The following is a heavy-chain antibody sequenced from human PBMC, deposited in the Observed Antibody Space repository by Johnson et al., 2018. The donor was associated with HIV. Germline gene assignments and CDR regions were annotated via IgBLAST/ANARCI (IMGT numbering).Heavy chain of an antibody. J-gene: IGHJ3*02. CDR2: IYSGGST. Sequence: VQLLGSGGGLVQPGGSLRLSCAASGFTVSSNYMSWVRQAPGKGLEWVSVIYSGGSTYYADSVKGRFTISRDNSKNTLYLQMNSLRAEDTAVYYCAKENVGANDAFDIWGQGTMVTVSS. CDR1: GFTVSSNY. D-gene: IGHD1-26*01. V-gene: IGHV3-66*01. CDR3: AKENVGANDAFDI.